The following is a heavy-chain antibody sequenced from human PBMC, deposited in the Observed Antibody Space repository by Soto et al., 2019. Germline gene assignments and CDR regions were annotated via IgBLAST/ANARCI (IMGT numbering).Heavy chain of an antibody. Sequence: ASVKVSCKASGSTFSGYYLHWLRQAPAVGLVWLGCMNPQCGDSQYGETFQGRVNMTRDTSSATVHMELSGLRPYYTGRYYRLAERGPVLVYPDFWGQGTQVTVSS. J-gene: IGHJ1*01. CDR3: LAERGPVLVYPDF. CDR1: GSTFSGYY. D-gene: IGHD6-19*01. CDR2: MNPQCGDS. V-gene: IGHV1-2*02.